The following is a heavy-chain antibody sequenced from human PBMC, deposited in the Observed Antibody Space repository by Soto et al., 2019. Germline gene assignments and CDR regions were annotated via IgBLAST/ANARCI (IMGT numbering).Heavy chain of an antibody. D-gene: IGHD2-2*01. J-gene: IGHJ5*02. CDR1: GFTFSSYA. V-gene: IGHV3-30-3*01. CDR2: ISYDGSNK. CDR3: AGGGYCTSTSCYLNWFDP. Sequence: QVQLVESGGGVVQPGRSLRLSCAASGFTFSSYAMHWVRQAPDKGLEWVALISYDGSNKYYADSVKGRFTISRDNPKNTLYLQMNSLRAEDTAVYYCAGGGYCTSTSCYLNWFDPWGQGTLVSVSS.